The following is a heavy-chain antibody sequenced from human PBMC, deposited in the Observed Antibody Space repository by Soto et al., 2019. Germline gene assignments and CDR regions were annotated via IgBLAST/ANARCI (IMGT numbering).Heavy chain of an antibody. J-gene: IGHJ4*02. D-gene: IGHD6-13*01. V-gene: IGHV3-30*18. Sequence: GGSLRLSCAASGFTFSSHGMHWVRQAPGKGLEWVAVISYDGSNKYYADSVKGRFTISRDNSKNTLYLQMNSLRAEDTAVYYCAKDLRRFTPLAAAVTDYWGQGTLVTVSS. CDR1: GFTFSSHG. CDR3: AKDLRRFTPLAAAVTDY. CDR2: ISYDGSNK.